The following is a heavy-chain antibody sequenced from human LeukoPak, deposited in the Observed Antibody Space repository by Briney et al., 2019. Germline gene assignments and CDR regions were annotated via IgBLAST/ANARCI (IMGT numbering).Heavy chain of an antibody. Sequence: SVKVSCKASGGTFSSYAISWVRQAPGQGLEWMGRIIPILGIANYAQKFQGRVTITADKSTSTAYMELSSLRSEDTAVYYCARVSIAVAGRCRWFDPWGQGTLVTVSS. CDR3: ARVSIAVAGRCRWFDP. CDR2: IIPILGIA. D-gene: IGHD6-19*01. CDR1: GGTFSSYA. V-gene: IGHV1-69*04. J-gene: IGHJ5*02.